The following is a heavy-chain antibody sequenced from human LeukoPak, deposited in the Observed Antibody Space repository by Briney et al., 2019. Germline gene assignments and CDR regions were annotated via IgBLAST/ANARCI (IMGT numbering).Heavy chain of an antibody. CDR1: GGSISSYY. D-gene: IGHD2-2*01. J-gene: IGHJ5*02. Sequence: SETLSLTCTVSGGSISSYYWSWIRQPPGKGLEWIGRIYTSGSTNYNPSLKSRVTMSVDTSKNQFSLKLSSVTAADTAVYYCASVKTIYCSSTSCPNWFDPWGQGTLVTVSS. V-gene: IGHV4-4*07. CDR3: ASVKTIYCSSTSCPNWFDP. CDR2: IYTSGST.